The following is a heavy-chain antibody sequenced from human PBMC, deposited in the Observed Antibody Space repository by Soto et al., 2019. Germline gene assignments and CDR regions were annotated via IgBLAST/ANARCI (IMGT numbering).Heavy chain of an antibody. J-gene: IGHJ6*02. D-gene: IGHD6-13*01. CDR2: IYPGDSDT. V-gene: IGHV5-51*01. CDR1: GYSFTSYW. Sequence: GESLKISCKGSGYSFTSYWIGWVRQMPGKGLEWMGIIYPGDSDTRYSPSFQGHVTISADKSISTAYLQWSSLEASDTAMYYCARTSAAGKYYYGMDVWGQGTTVTVSS. CDR3: ARTSAAGKYYYGMDV.